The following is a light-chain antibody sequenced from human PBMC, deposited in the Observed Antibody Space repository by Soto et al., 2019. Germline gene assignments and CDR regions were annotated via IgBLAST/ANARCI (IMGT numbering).Light chain of an antibody. CDR2: SNN. CDR1: SSNIGSNT. J-gene: IGLJ2*01. CDR3: AAWDDSLNGVV. V-gene: IGLV1-44*01. Sequence: QSVLTQPPSASGTPGQRVTISCSGSSSNIGSNTVNWYQQLPGRAPKLLIYSNNQRPSGVPDRFSGSKSGTSASLAISGLQSEDEAVYYCAAWDDSLNGVVFGGGTKLTVL.